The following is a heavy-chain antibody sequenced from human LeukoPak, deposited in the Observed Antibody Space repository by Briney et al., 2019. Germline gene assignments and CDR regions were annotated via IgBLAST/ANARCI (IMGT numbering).Heavy chain of an antibody. D-gene: IGHD2-15*01. CDR3: ARVVVAAGGWFDP. CDR1: GYSSTSYW. CDR2: IYPGDSDT. Sequence: GAALKISCKGSGYSSTSYWIGWVRPMPGKGLEWMGIIYPGDSDTRYSPSFQGQVTISADKSISTAYLQWSSLNASDTAMYYCARVVVAAGGWFDPWGQGTLVTVSS. J-gene: IGHJ5*02. V-gene: IGHV5-51*01.